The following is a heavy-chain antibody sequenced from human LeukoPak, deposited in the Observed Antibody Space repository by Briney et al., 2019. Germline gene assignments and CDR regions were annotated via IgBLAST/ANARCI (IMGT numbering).Heavy chain of an antibody. D-gene: IGHD3-16*01. J-gene: IGHJ4*02. CDR1: GFTFSSYS. Sequence: GGSLRLSCAASGFTFSSYSMNWVRQAPGKGLECVSSISSSSYIYYADSVKGRFTISRDNAKNSLYLQMNSLRAEDTAVYYCARISEDMGDFDYWGQGTLVTVSS. V-gene: IGHV3-21*01. CDR2: ISSSSYI. CDR3: ARISEDMGDFDY.